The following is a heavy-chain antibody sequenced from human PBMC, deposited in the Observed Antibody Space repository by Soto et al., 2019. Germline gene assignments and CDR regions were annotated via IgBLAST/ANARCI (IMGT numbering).Heavy chain of an antibody. V-gene: IGHV3-53*01. CDR2: MYAGGDT. D-gene: IGHD2-21*01. Sequence: PGGSLRLSCGASGPSVSDNYMGWVRQAPGRGLEWVSVMYAGGDTHYADSVKGRFTISRDKSENTLYLQMNSLRDEDTGVYFCVSRIPSWVFDYWGLGTLVTVSS. CDR1: GPSVSDNY. CDR3: VSRIPSWVFDY. J-gene: IGHJ4*01.